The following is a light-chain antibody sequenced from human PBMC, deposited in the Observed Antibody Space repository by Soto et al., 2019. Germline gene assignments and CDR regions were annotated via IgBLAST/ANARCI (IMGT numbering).Light chain of an antibody. CDR3: QQGKSFPLT. CDR1: ESLSNW. J-gene: IGKJ4*01. V-gene: IGKV1-12*01. CDR2: VTS. Sequence: DLQMTQSPSTLSASVGDRVTITCRASESLSNWLAWSQQKPGKAPKVLISVTSTLHSGVPSRFSGSGSGADFTLTISSLQPEDSATYYCQQGKSFPLTFGGGTKVDIK.